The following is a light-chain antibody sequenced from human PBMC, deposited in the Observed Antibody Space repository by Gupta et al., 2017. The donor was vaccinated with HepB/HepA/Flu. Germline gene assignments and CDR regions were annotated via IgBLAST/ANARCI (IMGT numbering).Light chain of an antibody. Sequence: DIQLTHSPSFLSASVGDRVTITCRASQGVGSYFAWYQQKPGKAPKILIYAASTLQSGVPSRFSGSGSGTEFTLTISSLQPEDFAVYYCQQRDNYPITFGQGTRLEIK. CDR2: AAS. CDR3: QQRDNYPIT. J-gene: IGKJ5*01. CDR1: QGVGSY. V-gene: IGKV1-9*01.